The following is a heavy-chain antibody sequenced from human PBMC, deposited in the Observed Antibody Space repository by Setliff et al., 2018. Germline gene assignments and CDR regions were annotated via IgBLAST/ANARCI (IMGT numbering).Heavy chain of an antibody. V-gene: IGHV1-46*01. Sequence: ASVKVSCKASGYTFTNNYIHWVRQAPGQGLEWLGLINPSGGYTNYVRKFQDRITLTRDTPTNTLYMELGSLRSEDTAVYFCARAHCIGGYCYYGYFQYWGQGTLVTVSS. CDR1: GYTFTNNY. J-gene: IGHJ1*01. CDR2: INPSGGYT. D-gene: IGHD2-21*02. CDR3: ARAHCIGGYCYYGYFQY.